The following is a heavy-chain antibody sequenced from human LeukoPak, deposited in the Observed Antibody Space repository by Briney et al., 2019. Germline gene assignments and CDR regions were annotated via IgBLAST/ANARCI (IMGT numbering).Heavy chain of an antibody. V-gene: IGHV4-34*01. J-gene: IGHJ4*02. CDR2: INHSGST. D-gene: IGHD3-22*01. Sequence: SETLSLTCAVYGGSFSGYYWSWIRQPPGKGLEWIGEINHSGSTNYNPSLKSRVTISVDTSKNQFSLKLSSVTAADTAVYYCAREADSNYYDSSGYYSLFDYWGQGTLVTVSS. CDR3: AREADSNYYDSSGYYSLFDY. CDR1: GGSFSGYY.